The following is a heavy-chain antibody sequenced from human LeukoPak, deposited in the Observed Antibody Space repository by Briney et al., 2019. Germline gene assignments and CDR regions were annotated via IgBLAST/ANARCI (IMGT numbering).Heavy chain of an antibody. Sequence: SETLSLTCTVSGGSISSGDYYWSWIRQPPGKGLEWIGYIYYSGSTNYNPSLKSRVTISVDTSKNQFSLKLSSVTAADTAVYYCASYSMGGAFDIWGQGTMVTVSS. D-gene: IGHD4-11*01. CDR2: IYYSGST. V-gene: IGHV4-61*08. CDR3: ASYSMGGAFDI. J-gene: IGHJ3*02. CDR1: GGSISSGDYY.